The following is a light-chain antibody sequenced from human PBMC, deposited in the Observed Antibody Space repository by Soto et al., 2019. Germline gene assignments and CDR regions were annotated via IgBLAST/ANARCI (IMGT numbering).Light chain of an antibody. CDR2: EVT. Sequence: QSALTQPPSASGSPGQSITISCAGTSSDIGAYNYVSWYQQHPGKAPKLIIYEVTRRPSGVPARFSGSKSGNTASLTVSGLQAEDESDYYCSSYSGSNTVLFGGGTKVTVL. V-gene: IGLV2-8*01. J-gene: IGLJ2*01. CDR1: SSDIGAYNY. CDR3: SSYSGSNTVL.